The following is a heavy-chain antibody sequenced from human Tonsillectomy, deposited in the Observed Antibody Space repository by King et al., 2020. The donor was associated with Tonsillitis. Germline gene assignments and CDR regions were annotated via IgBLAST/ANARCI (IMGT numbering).Heavy chain of an antibody. CDR2: VYPSGST. Sequence: VQLQESGPGLVKPSQTLSLTCTVSGGSISSGSSYWSWIRQPAGKGLEWLGRVYPSGSTHYNPSLKSRVTISVEASKNQFSLQLSSVTAADTAVYYCAREVSTYTRSYLNLNWFDPWGQGTLVTVSS. D-gene: IGHD1-26*01. J-gene: IGHJ5*02. V-gene: IGHV4-61*02. CDR1: GGSISSGSSY. CDR3: AREVSTYTRSYLNLNWFDP.